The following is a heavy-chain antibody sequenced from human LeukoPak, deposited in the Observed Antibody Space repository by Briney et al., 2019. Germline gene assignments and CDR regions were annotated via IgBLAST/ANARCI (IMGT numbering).Heavy chain of an antibody. CDR1: RFPLRSFG. CDR3: AKDCRWPNDAFDL. V-gene: IGHV3-23*01. D-gene: IGHD3-16*02. Sequence: GGSLGIFCAASRFPLRSFGLSWVPQAPGKGVGGGSAISGSGRGSSTWYADSVKGRFTISRDNSKNTLYLQMNSLRAEDTAVYYCAKDCRWPNDAFDLWGQGTMVTVSS. CDR2: ISGSGRGSST. J-gene: IGHJ3*01.